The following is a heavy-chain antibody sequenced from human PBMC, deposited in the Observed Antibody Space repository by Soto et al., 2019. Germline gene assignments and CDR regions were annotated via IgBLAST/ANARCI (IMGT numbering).Heavy chain of an antibody. V-gene: IGHV3-30*18. D-gene: IGHD5-12*01. CDR1: GFTFSSYA. CDR3: AKDVTVDIVNTPGY. CDR2: ISYDGSNK. J-gene: IGHJ4*02. Sequence: GGSLRLSCVASGFTFSSYAIHWVRQAPGKGLEWVAVISYDGSNKLYADSVKGRFTISRDNSKNTLYLHMNSLNTEDTAVYYCAKDVTVDIVNTPGYWGQGTLVTVSS.